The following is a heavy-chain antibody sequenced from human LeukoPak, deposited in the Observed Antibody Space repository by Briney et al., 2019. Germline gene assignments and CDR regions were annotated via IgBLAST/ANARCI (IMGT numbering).Heavy chain of an antibody. D-gene: IGHD3-16*01. CDR1: GFPFNNHG. CDR3: AKDDAWGRCQD. V-gene: IGHV3-23*01. J-gene: IGHJ1*01. CDR2: IRTDGVTT. Sequence: GGSLRLSCAASGFPFNNHGMSWVRQAPGKGLEWVSGIRTDGVTTYYADSVKGRFTISRDNSKSTLYLQMSSLGAEDTAVYFCAKDDAWGRCQDWGQGTLVTVSS.